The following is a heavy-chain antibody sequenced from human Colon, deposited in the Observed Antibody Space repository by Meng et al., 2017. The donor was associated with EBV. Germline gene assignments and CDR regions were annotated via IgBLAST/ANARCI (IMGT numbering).Heavy chain of an antibody. CDR3: ARRGSRSGWYAYDY. CDR1: GGAISSDTYY. Sequence: QLTLQEWGRGLGKPSETLSPPCPVSGGAISSDTYYWGWIRQPPGKGLEWIGSLYYSGSTYSNPSLKSRVTISVDTSKNHFSLKLSSVTAADTAVYYCARRGSRSGWYAYDYWGQGTLVTVSS. CDR2: LYYSGST. D-gene: IGHD6-19*01. V-gene: IGHV4-39*02. J-gene: IGHJ4*02.